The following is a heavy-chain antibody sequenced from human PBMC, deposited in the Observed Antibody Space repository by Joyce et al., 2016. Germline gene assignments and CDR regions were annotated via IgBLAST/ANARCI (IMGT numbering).Heavy chain of an antibody. J-gene: IGHJ5*02. D-gene: IGHD6-19*01. CDR3: AKHPSGWYVGHWFDP. CDR2: ISGRGGST. CDR1: GFTFSSYA. V-gene: IGHV3-23*01. Sequence: EVQLLESGGGLVQPGGSLRLSCSASGFTFSSYAMSWVRQAPGKGWGWVSTISGRGGSTYDADSVKGRCTIARENSKNTLYLQMNSLRAEDTAVYYCAKHPSGWYVGHWFDPWGQGTLVTVSS.